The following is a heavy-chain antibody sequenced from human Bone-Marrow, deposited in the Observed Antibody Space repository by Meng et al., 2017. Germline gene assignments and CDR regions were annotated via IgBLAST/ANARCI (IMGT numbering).Heavy chain of an antibody. CDR2: IYYSGST. D-gene: IGHD2-21*02. V-gene: IGHV4-59*12. J-gene: IGHJ3*02. CDR3: AREVVGVVVTAIPAWAFDI. CDR1: GGSISSYY. Sequence: GSLRLSCTVSGGSISSYYWSWIRQPPGKGLEWIGYIYYSGSTNYNPSLKSRVTISVDTSKNQFSLKLSSVTAADTAVYYCAREVVGVVVTAIPAWAFDIWGQGTMVTVSS.